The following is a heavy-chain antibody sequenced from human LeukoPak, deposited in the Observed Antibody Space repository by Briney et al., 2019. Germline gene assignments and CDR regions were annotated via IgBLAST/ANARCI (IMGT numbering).Heavy chain of an antibody. CDR2: ISSSSSYI. CDR3: AKESVWFGESNPFDY. J-gene: IGHJ4*02. Sequence: GGSLRLSCAASGFTFSSYSMNWVRQAPGKGLEWVSSISSSSSYIYYADSVKGRFTISRDNSKNTLYLQMSSLRPEDTAVYYCAKESVWFGESNPFDYWGQGTLVTVSS. CDR1: GFTFSSYS. V-gene: IGHV3-21*01. D-gene: IGHD3-10*01.